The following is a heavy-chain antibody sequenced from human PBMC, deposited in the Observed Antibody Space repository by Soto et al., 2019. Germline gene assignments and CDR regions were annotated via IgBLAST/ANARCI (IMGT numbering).Heavy chain of an antibody. CDR3: AKDAAPYYYDSSGYYHDY. Sequence: LRLSCAASGFTFSSYAMSWVRQAPGKGLEWVSAISGSGGSTYYADSVKGRFTISRDNSKNTLYLQMNSLRAEDTAVYYCAKDAAPYYYDSSGYYHDYWGQGTLVTASS. D-gene: IGHD3-22*01. CDR2: ISGSGGST. V-gene: IGHV3-23*01. CDR1: GFTFSSYA. J-gene: IGHJ4*02.